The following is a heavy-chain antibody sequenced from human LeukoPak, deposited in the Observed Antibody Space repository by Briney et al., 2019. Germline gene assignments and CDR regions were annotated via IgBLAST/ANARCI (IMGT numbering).Heavy chain of an antibody. J-gene: IGHJ6*02. Sequence: ASVKVSCKASGYTFTGYYLHWVRQAPGQGLEWMGWISAYNGNTNYAQKLQGRVTMTTDTSTSTAYMELSSLRSGDTAVYYCATFYYDSSGYYYYYYYGMDVWGQGTTVTVSS. CDR1: GYTFTGYY. D-gene: IGHD3-22*01. CDR2: ISAYNGNT. CDR3: ATFYYDSSGYYYYYYYGMDV. V-gene: IGHV1-18*04.